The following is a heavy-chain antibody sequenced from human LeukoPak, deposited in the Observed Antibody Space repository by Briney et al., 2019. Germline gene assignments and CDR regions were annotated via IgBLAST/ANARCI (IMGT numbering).Heavy chain of an antibody. CDR1: GFTFSKHG. V-gene: IGHV3-33*01. Sequence: GRSLRLSCAASGFTFSKHGMHWVRQAPGKGLEGVAVMWDDGSNKYYARSVEGRFTISRDNSKDTLYLQMNSLRAEDTALYYCASALDRLGATIDYWGQGTMVTVYS. CDR2: MWDDGSNK. CDR3: ASALDRLGATIDY. J-gene: IGHJ4*02. D-gene: IGHD5-24*01.